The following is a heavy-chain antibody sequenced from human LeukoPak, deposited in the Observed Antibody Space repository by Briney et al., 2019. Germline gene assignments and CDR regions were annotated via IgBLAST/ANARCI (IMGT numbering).Heavy chain of an antibody. V-gene: IGHV3-23*01. CDR1: GFTFSSYA. CDR3: AKSYYDILTGYPYYFDY. J-gene: IGHJ4*02. CDR2: ISGSGGST. D-gene: IGHD3-9*01. Sequence: GGSLRLSCAASGFTFSSYAMSWVRQAPGKGLEWVSAISGSGGSTYYADSVKGRFTISRDNSKNTLYLQMNCLRAEDTAVYYCAKSYYDILTGYPYYFDYWGQGTLVTVSS.